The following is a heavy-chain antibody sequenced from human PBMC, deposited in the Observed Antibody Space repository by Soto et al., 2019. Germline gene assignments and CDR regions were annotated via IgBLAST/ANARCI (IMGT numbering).Heavy chain of an antibody. V-gene: IGHV5-10-1*01. D-gene: IGHD3-22*01. Sequence: PGESLKISCNGSGYSFAGYWITWARQMPGKGLEWMGRIDPSDSQTYYSPSFRGHVTISAAKSITTVFLQWSSLRASDTAMYYCARQIYDSDSGPNFQYYFDSWGQGTLVTVSS. CDR3: ARQIYDSDSGPNFQYYFDS. CDR1: GYSFAGYW. J-gene: IGHJ4*02. CDR2: IDPSDSQT.